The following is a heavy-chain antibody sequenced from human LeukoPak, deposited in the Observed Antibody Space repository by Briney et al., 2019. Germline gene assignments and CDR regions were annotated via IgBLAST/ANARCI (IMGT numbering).Heavy chain of an antibody. CDR1: GGSISSYY. J-gene: IGHJ1*01. D-gene: IGHD3-22*01. CDR2: FYYSGST. Sequence: KASETLSLTCTVSGGSISSYYWSWIRQPPGKGLEWIGYFYYSGSTNYNPSLKSRVTISVDTSKNQFSLKLSSVTAADTAVYYCARGVSYYDSSGYYNEYFQHWGQGTLVTVSS. V-gene: IGHV4-59*08. CDR3: ARGVSYYDSSGYYNEYFQH.